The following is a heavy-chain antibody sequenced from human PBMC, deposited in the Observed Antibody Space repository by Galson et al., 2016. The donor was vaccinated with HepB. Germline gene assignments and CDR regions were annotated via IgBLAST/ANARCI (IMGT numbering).Heavy chain of an antibody. D-gene: IGHD2-15*01. J-gene: IGHJ3*02. CDR1: GFNFRGYW. CDR3: AKERGDCSGGTCRYHDAFDI. V-gene: IGHV3-30*18. CDR2: ISFDGSNA. Sequence: SLRLSCAASGFNFRGYWMSWVRQAPGKGLEWVAVISFDGSNAYYGDSVKGRFTISRDNSKNTLSLQMNSLRAEDTAVYYCAKERGDCSGGTCRYHDAFDIWGQGTVVTVSS.